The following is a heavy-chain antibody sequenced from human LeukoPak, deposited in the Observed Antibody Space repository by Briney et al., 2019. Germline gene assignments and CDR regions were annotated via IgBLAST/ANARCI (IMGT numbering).Heavy chain of an antibody. Sequence: SETLSLTCTVSGGSISSHYWSWIRQPPGKGLEWIGYIYYSGSTNYNPSLKSRVTISVDTSKNQFSLKLSSVTAADTAVYYCVRPRPYYGMDVWGQGTTVTVSS. CDR1: GGSISSHY. CDR2: IYYSGST. V-gene: IGHV4-59*08. J-gene: IGHJ6*02. CDR3: VRPRPYYGMDV.